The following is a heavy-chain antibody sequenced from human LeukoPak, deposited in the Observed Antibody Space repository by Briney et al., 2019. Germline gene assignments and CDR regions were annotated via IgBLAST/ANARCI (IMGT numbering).Heavy chain of an antibody. CDR3: AKGSIPTLGRDGYKRLGVYFDY. V-gene: IGHV3-23*01. CDR2: ISGSGGST. D-gene: IGHD5-24*01. J-gene: IGHJ4*02. Sequence: GGSLRLSRAASGFTFSSYAMSWVRQAPGKGLEWVSAISGSGGSTYYADSVKGRFTISRDNSKNTLYLQMNSLRAEDTAVYYCAKGSIPTLGRDGYKRLGVYFDYWGQGTLVTVSS. CDR1: GFTFSSYA.